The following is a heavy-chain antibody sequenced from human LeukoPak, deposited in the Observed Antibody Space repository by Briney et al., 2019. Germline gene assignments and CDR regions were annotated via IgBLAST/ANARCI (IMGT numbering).Heavy chain of an antibody. V-gene: IGHV3-21*01. CDR3: ARGGYDRDGY. Sequence: GGSLRLSCAASGFTFSSYAMSWVRQAPGKGLEWVSSISSSSSYIYYADSVKGRFTISRDNAKNSLYLQMNSLRAEDTAVYYCARGGYDRDGYWGQGTLVTVSS. D-gene: IGHD3-22*01. CDR2: ISSSSSYI. J-gene: IGHJ4*02. CDR1: GFTFSSYA.